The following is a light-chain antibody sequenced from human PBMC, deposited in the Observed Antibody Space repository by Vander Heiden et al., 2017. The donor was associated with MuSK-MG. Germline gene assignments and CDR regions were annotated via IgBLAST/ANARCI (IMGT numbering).Light chain of an antibody. CDR1: QSISGW. Sequence: DIQMTQAPSTLSASVGDRATITCRASQSISGWLAWYQQKPGTAPKLLIYKASILANGVPSRFSGSGPGTEFTLTISSLQRDDFATYYGQQYSSSWTFGQGTKVDVK. CDR2: KAS. V-gene: IGKV1-5*03. CDR3: QQYSSSWT. J-gene: IGKJ1*01.